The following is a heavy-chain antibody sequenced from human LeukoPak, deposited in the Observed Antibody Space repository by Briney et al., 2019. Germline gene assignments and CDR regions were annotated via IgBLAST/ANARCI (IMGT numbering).Heavy chain of an antibody. CDR3: ARLRAYKTTHQFYFDY. V-gene: IGHV4-59*08. CDR1: GGSISPYY. Sequence: SETLSLTCTASGGSISPYYWAWFRQPPGQGLKYIGDIYHTGTTSYSPSLQSRVTIPLDTSQNQFSLRLSSVTAADAAIYYCARLRAYKTTHQFYFDYWGQGTLVTVSS. CDR2: IYHTGTT. J-gene: IGHJ4*02. D-gene: IGHD3-16*01.